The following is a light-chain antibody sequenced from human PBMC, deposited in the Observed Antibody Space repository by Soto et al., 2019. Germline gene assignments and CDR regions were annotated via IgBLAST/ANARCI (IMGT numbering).Light chain of an antibody. CDR2: DVT. CDR3: CSHAGSYTYV. V-gene: IGLV2-11*01. Sequence: QSVLTQPRSVSGSPGQSLTISCTGTSSDVGGYNYVSWYQQHPGKVPKLMIYDVTKRPSGVPDRFSGSKSGNTASLTISGLQSEDEADYYGCSHAGSYTYVFGTGTKAPS. CDR1: SSDVGGYNY. J-gene: IGLJ1*01.